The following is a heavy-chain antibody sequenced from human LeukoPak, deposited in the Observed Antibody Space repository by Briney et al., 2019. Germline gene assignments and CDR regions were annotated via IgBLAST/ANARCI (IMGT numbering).Heavy chain of an antibody. J-gene: IGHJ4*02. CDR3: ARGSNYDSSGYTY. Sequence: PSQTLSLTCAVSGGSISSGGYSWGWIRQPPGKGLEWIGYIYHSGSTYYNPSLKSRVTISVDRSKNQFSLKLSSVTAADTAVYYCARGSNYDSSGYTYWGQGTLVTVSS. V-gene: IGHV4-30-2*01. CDR1: GGSISSGGYS. CDR2: IYHSGST. D-gene: IGHD3-22*01.